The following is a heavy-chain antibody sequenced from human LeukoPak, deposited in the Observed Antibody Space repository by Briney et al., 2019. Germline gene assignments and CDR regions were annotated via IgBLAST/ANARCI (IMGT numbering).Heavy chain of an antibody. D-gene: IGHD2-21*01. J-gene: IGHJ4*02. Sequence: PGGSLRLSCAASGFTLSSNAMAWVRQAPGKGLEWVSEITGSGFSAYYADSVKGRFTISRENSKNTLYLQMNSLRAEDTAVYYCAKDRSGDPNYFDYWGQGTLVTVSS. V-gene: IGHV3-23*01. CDR3: AKDRSGDPNYFDY. CDR1: GFTLSSNA. CDR2: ITGSGFSA.